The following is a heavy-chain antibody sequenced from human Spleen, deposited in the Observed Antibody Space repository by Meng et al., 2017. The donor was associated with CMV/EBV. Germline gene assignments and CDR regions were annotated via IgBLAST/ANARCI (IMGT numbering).Heavy chain of an antibody. CDR3: ARRCGRIVPAATDY. J-gene: IGHJ4*02. CDR2: MNPNGGNT. Sequence: ASVKVSCKASGYTFTSYDINWVRQATGQGLEWMGWMNPNGGNTAYAQKFQGRVTMTRNTSISTAYMELSSLRSEDTAVYYCARRCGRIVPAATDYWGQGTLVTVSS. CDR1: GYTFTSYD. D-gene: IGHD2-2*01. V-gene: IGHV1-8*01.